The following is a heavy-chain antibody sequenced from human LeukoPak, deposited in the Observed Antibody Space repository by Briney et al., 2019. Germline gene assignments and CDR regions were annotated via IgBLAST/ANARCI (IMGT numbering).Heavy chain of an antibody. CDR1: GYTFTSYD. J-gene: IGHJ5*02. V-gene: IGHV1-8*01. Sequence: RASVKVSCKASGYTFTSYDINWVRQATGQGLEWMGWMNPNSGNTGYAQKFQGRVTMTRNTSISTAYMELSSLRSEDTAVYYCARRYYGSGSYHNWFDPWGQGTLVTVSS. CDR3: ARRYYGSGSYHNWFDP. CDR2: MNPNSGNT. D-gene: IGHD3-10*01.